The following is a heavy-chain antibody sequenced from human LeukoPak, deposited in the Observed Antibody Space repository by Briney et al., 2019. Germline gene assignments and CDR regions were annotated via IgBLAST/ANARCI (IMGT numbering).Heavy chain of an antibody. CDR1: GFTFSSYA. V-gene: IGHV3-30*04. Sequence: QPGRSLRLSCAASGFTFSSYAMHWVRQAPGKGLEWVAVISYDGSNKYYADSVKGRFTISRDNSKDTLYLQMNSLRAEDTAVYYCARGNQRSYSYYYYYMDVWGKGTTVTVSS. D-gene: IGHD1-26*01. J-gene: IGHJ6*03. CDR3: ARGNQRSYSYYYYYMDV. CDR2: ISYDGSNK.